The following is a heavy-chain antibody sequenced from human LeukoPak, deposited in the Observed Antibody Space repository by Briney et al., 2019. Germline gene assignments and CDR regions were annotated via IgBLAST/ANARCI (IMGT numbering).Heavy chain of an antibody. CDR3: AKVGKSAVAGYEYYFDY. V-gene: IGHV3-23*01. J-gene: IGHJ4*02. CDR2: ISGSGGST. Sequence: ETGGSLRLSCAASGFTFSTYSMSWVRQAPGKGLEWVSAISGSGGSTYYADSVKGRFTISRDNSKNTLYLQMNSLRAEDTAVYYCAKVGKSAVAGYEYYFDYWGQGTLVTVSS. CDR1: GFTFSTYS. D-gene: IGHD6-19*01.